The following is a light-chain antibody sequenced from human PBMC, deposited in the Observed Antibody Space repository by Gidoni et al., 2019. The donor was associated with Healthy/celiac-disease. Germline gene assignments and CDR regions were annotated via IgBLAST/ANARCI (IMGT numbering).Light chain of an antibody. CDR2: DAS. V-gene: IGKV1-33*01. Sequence: DIQMTASPSSLSAAVGDRVTITCQASQDISNYLNWYQQKPGKAPKLLIYDASNLETGVPSRFSGSGSGTDFTFTISSLQPEDIATSYCQQYDNLPFTFGGGTKVEIK. CDR1: QDISNY. J-gene: IGKJ4*01. CDR3: QQYDNLPFT.